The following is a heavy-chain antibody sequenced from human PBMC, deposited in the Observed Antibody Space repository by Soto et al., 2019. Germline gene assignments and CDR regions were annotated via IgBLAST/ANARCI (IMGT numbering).Heavy chain of an antibody. CDR2: IYYSGST. V-gene: IGHV4-61*01. CDR3: ARGLDV. J-gene: IGHJ6*02. Sequence: QVQLQESGPGLVKPSETLSLTCTVSGGSVSSGSYYWSWIRQPPGKGLEWIGYIYYSGSTNYNPSLKSRVTISVDTSKNQFSLKRSSVTAADTAVYYCARGLDVWGQGTTVTVSS. CDR1: GGSVSSGSYY.